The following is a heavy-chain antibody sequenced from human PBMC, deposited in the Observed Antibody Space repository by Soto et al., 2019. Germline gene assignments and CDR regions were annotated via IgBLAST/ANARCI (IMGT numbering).Heavy chain of an antibody. CDR3: ARVQLVSGYYFDY. CDR2: IIPIFGTA. Sequence: SLKVSCKASGGTFSSYAISWVRQAPGQGLEWMGGIIPIFGTANYAQKFQGRVTITADESTSTAYMELSSLRSEDTAVYYCARVQLVSGYYFDYWGQGTLVTVSS. D-gene: IGHD6-6*01. J-gene: IGHJ4*02. CDR1: GGTFSSYA. V-gene: IGHV1-69*13.